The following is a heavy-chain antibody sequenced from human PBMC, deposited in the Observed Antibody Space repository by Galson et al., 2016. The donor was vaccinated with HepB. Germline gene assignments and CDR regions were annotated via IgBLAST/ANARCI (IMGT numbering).Heavy chain of an antibody. CDR2: IRSKTYGGTT. CDR3: ARGTPDYRPYYFDY. J-gene: IGHJ4*02. V-gene: IGHV3-49*03. D-gene: IGHD4-11*01. Sequence: SLRLSCATSGFTFGDYAMSWFRQAPGKGLEWVGYIRSKTYGGTTEYAASVKARFTISGDDSKSFAYLQMSSLNTGDTAVYYCARGTPDYRPYYFDYWGQGTLVTVSS. CDR1: GFTFGDYA.